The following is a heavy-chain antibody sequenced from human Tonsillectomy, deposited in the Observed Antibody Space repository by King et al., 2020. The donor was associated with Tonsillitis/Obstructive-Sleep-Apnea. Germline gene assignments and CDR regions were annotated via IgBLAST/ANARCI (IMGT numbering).Heavy chain of an antibody. V-gene: IGHV4-39*01. CDR1: GGSISDSRYY. CDR3: VRHNTPQLWVVY. D-gene: IGHD1-1*01. J-gene: IGHJ4*02. Sequence: QLQESGPRLVKPSETLSLTCSVSGGSISDSRYYWGWIRQPPGKGLGWIGKIFYSGTTDYNPPLKSRVTMSVDTSKNQFSLKLSSVSAADTAVYYCVRHNTPQLWVVYWGQGTLVTVSS. CDR2: IFYSGTT.